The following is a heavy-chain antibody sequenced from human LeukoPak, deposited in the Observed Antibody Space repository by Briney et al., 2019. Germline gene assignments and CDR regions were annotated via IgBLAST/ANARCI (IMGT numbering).Heavy chain of an antibody. CDR3: TTDGFHGLGYYFDY. D-gene: IGHD3-16*01. J-gene: IGHJ4*02. V-gene: IGHV3-21*03. CDR2: IGPSSGDI. Sequence: GGSLRLSCAASGFTFRIYSMNWVRQAPGTGLEWVSSIGPSSGDIYYADSVKGRFTISRDNDKNSLYLQMNSLKTEDTAVYYCTTDGFHGLGYYFDYWGQGTLVTVSS. CDR1: GFTFRIYS.